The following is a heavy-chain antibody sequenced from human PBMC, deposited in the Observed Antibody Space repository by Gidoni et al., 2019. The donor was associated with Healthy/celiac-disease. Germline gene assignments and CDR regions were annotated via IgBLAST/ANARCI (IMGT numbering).Heavy chain of an antibody. V-gene: IGHV4-34*01. J-gene: IGHJ4*02. CDR1: GGSFSGYY. CDR2: INHSGST. D-gene: IGHD3-3*01. Sequence: QVQLQQWGAGLLKPSETLSLTCAVYGGSFSGYYWSWIRQPPGKGLEWIGEINHSGSTNYNPSLKSRVTISVDTSKNQFSLKLSSVTAADTAVYYCARNYDFWSGYYTFWGQGTLVTVSS. CDR3: ARNYDFWSGYYTF.